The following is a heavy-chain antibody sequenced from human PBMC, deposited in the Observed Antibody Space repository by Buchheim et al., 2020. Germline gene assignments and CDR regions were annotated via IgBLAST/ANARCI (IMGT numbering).Heavy chain of an antibody. CDR2: INHSGST. V-gene: IGHV4-34*01. CDR1: GGSFSGYY. D-gene: IGHD2-15*01. CDR3: ATVAATPGWFDP. J-gene: IGHJ5*02. Sequence: QVQLQQWGAGLLKPSETLSLTCAVYGGSFSGYYWSWIRQPPGKGLEWIGEINHSGSTDYNPSLKSRVTISVDTSKNQFSLKLSSVTAADTAVYYCATVAATPGWFDPWGQGTL.